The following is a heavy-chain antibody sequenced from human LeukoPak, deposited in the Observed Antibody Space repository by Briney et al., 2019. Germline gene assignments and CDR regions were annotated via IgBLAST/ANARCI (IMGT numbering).Heavy chain of an antibody. CDR2: IKSNTDGGTT. Sequence: GGSLRLSCAASGFTFSNAWMSWVRQAPGRGLEWVGHIKSNTDGGTTDYAAPVKGRFTISRDDSKNTLYLQMNSLKTEDTAVYYCTTGTWIQLWLVDYWGQGTLVTVSS. CDR1: GFTFSNAW. D-gene: IGHD5-18*01. J-gene: IGHJ4*02. CDR3: TTGTWIQLWLVDY. V-gene: IGHV3-15*01.